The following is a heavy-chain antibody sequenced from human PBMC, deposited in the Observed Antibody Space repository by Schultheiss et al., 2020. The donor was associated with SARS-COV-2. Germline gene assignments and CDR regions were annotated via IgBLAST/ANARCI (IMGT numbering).Heavy chain of an antibody. J-gene: IGHJ6*02. V-gene: IGHV3-23*01. Sequence: GGSLRLSCAASGFTFSNYAMSWVRQTPGKGLEWVSGISGRDFSTDYTDSVKGRFTISRDNSRNTLYLQMNSLRAEDTAVYYCAREGPDYGDYFSFGMDVWGQGTAVTVSS. D-gene: IGHD4-17*01. CDR1: GFTFSNYA. CDR2: ISGRDFST. CDR3: AREGPDYGDYFSFGMDV.